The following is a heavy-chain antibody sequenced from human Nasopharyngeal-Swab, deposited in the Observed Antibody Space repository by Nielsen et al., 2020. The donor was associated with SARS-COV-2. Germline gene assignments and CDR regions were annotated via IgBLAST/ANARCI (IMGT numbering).Heavy chain of an antibody. J-gene: IGHJ6*02. Sequence: ASVKVSCKVSGYTLTELSMHWVRQAPGKGLEWMGGFDPEDGETIYAQKFQGRVTMTEDTPTDTAYMELSSLRSEDTAVYYCATAPSIGCSSTSCSRWYYYYGMDVWGQGTTVTVSS. CDR3: ATAPSIGCSSTSCSRWYYYYGMDV. D-gene: IGHD2-2*01. V-gene: IGHV1-24*01. CDR1: GYTLTELS. CDR2: FDPEDGET.